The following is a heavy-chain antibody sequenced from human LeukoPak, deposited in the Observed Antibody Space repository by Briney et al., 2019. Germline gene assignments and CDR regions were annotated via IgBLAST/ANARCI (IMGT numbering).Heavy chain of an antibody. V-gene: IGHV4-34*01. CDR1: GGSFSGYY. D-gene: IGHD4-17*01. Sequence: SETLSLTCAVYGGSFSGYYWSWIRQPPGKGLEWIGEINHSGSTNYNPSLKSRVTISVDTSKNQFSLKLSSVTAADTAVYYCARGLLYGDYAGSFDYWGQGTLVTVSS. CDR2: INHSGST. J-gene: IGHJ4*02. CDR3: ARGLLYGDYAGSFDY.